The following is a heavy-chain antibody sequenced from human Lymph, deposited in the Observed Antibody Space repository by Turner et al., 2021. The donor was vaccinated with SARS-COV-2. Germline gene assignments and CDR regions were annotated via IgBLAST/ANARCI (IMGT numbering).Heavy chain of an antibody. Sequence: QVQLVQSGAGVKKAGAGVTVACKASGYTVTGYYMHWVRKARGPGLEGMGWVNPNSGCTNDAQKFQGRATMTRDTSINAAYMELSRLRSDDTAVDYCAIDVWTYNDLWSGYSGGYGMDVWGQGTTVTVSS. CDR1: GYTVTGYY. V-gene: IGHV1-2*02. CDR2: VNPNSGCT. D-gene: IGHD3-3*01. J-gene: IGHJ6*02. CDR3: AIDVWTYNDLWSGYSGGYGMDV.